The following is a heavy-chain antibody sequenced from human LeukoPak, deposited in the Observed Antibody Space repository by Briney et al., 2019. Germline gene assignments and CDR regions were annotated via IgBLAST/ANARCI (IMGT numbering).Heavy chain of an antibody. V-gene: IGHV3-30*02. CDR2: IRYDGSNK. Sequence: PGGSLRLSCAASGFTFTTYGMHWVRQAPGKGLEWVAFIRYDGSNKYYPNSVKGRFTISRDNSNNTLYLQMNSLRAEDTAVYYCARGVGNYRYYFDYWGQGTLVTVSS. CDR3: ARGVGNYRYYFDY. D-gene: IGHD3-22*01. CDR1: GFTFTTYG. J-gene: IGHJ4*02.